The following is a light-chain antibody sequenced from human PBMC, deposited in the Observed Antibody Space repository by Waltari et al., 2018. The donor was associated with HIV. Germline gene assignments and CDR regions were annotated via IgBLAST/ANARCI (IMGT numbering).Light chain of an antibody. CDR2: SAS. V-gene: IGKV3-20*01. CDR1: QGVGSSY. Sequence: EIVLTQSPGTLSLSPGQRATLSCRASQGVGSSYLAWYQQKPGQTPRLLIYSASRRATGIPDRVSGSESGTDFTLTISRLEPEDSAVDYCQQYGNSRGTFGGGTKVEVK. CDR3: QQYGNSRGT. J-gene: IGKJ4*01.